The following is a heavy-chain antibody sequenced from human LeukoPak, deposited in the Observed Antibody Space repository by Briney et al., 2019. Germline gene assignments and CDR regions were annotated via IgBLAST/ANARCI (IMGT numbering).Heavy chain of an antibody. Sequence: SETLSLTCAVYGGSFSGYYWSWIRQPPGKGLEWIGEINHSGSTNYNPSLKSRVTISVDTSKNQFSLKLSSVTAADTAVYYCARDDYDFWSGLYYMDVWGKGTTVTVSS. D-gene: IGHD3-3*01. CDR3: ARDDYDFWSGLYYMDV. J-gene: IGHJ6*03. CDR1: GGSFSGYY. V-gene: IGHV4-34*01. CDR2: INHSGST.